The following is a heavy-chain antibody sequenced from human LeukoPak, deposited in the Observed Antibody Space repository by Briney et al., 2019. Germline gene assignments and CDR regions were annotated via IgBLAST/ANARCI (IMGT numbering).Heavy chain of an antibody. V-gene: IGHV1-69*05. CDR1: GGTFSSYA. CDR2: IIPIFGTA. CDR3: ARDNCSSTSCPDWEGENWFDP. Sequence: ASVKVSCKASGGTFSSYAISWVRQAPGQGLEWMGGIIPIFGTANYAQKFQGRVTITTDESTSTAYMELSSLRSEDTAVYYCARDNCSSTSCPDWEGENWFDPWGQGTLVTVSS. J-gene: IGHJ5*02. D-gene: IGHD2-2*01.